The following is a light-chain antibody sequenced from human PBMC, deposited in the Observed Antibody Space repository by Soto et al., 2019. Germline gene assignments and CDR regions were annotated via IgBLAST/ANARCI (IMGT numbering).Light chain of an antibody. J-gene: IGLJ1*01. CDR2: DVS. CDR3: SSYTSSSTI. CDR1: SSDVGGYNY. V-gene: IGLV2-14*01. Sequence: QSVLTQPASVSGSPGQSITISCTGTSSDVGGYNYVSWYQQHPGKAPRLMIYDVSNRPSGVSNRFSGSKSGNTASLTISGLQAEDEGDYYCSSYTSSSTIFGTGTKVTVL.